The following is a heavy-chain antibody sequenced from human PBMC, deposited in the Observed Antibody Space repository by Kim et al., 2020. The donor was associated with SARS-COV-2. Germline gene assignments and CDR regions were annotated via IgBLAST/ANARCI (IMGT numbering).Heavy chain of an antibody. J-gene: IGHJ4*02. D-gene: IGHD3-22*01. V-gene: IGHV5-51*01. CDR3: ARQWTVYYDSSGYPPYFDY. Sequence: GESLKISCKGSGYSFTSYWIGWVRQMPGKGLEWMGIIYPGDSDTRYSPSFQGQVTISADKSISTAYLQWSSLKASDTAMYYCARQWTVYYDSSGYPPYFDYCGQGTLVTVSS. CDR1: GYSFTSYW. CDR2: IYPGDSDT.